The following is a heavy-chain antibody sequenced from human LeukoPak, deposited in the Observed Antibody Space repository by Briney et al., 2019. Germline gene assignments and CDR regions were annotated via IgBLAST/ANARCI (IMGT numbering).Heavy chain of an antibody. Sequence: ASVKVSCKASGYRFTSYDMHWVRQAPGQGLEWMGIINPSGGSTSYAQRLQGRVAMTRDTSTTTVYMEVNSLTSEDTAVYFCARDGPTAAPFDYWGQGTLVTVSS. CDR3: ARDGPTAAPFDY. J-gene: IGHJ4*02. D-gene: IGHD2-2*01. CDR1: GYRFTSYD. V-gene: IGHV1-46*01. CDR2: INPSGGST.